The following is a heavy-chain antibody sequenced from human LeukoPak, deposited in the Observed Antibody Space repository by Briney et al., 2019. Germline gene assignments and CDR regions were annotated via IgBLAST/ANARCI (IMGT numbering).Heavy chain of an antibody. D-gene: IGHD2-2*01. V-gene: IGHV3-30*03. CDR1: GITFSSYG. CDR3: APDHCSSTSCDNLNFDY. CDR2: ISYDGSNK. Sequence: GGSLRLSCAASGITFSSYGMHWVRQAPGKGLEWVAVISYDGSNKYYADSVKGRFTISRDNSKNTLYLQMNSLRAEDTAVYYCAPDHCSSTSCDNLNFDYWGQGTLVTVSS. J-gene: IGHJ4*02.